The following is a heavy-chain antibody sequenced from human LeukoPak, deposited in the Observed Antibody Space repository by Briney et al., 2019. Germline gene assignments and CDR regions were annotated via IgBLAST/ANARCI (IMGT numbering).Heavy chain of an antibody. D-gene: IGHD3-22*01. CDR2: IRSKAYGGTT. CDR1: GFTFSNAW. CDR3: TRGFYYYDSSTFDY. V-gene: IGHV3-49*04. Sequence: GGSLRLSCAASGFTFSNAWMSWVRQAPGKGLEWVGFIRSKAYGGTTEYAASVKGRFTISRDDSKSIAYLQMNSLKTEDTAVYYCTRGFYYYDSSTFDYWGQGTLVTVSS. J-gene: IGHJ4*02.